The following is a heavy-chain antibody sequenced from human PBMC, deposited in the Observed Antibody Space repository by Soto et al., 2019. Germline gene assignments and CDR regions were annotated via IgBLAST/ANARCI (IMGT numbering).Heavy chain of an antibody. CDR3: ARGVYNSGSGSYYKALPFDY. V-gene: IGHV3-74*01. J-gene: IGHJ4*02. D-gene: IGHD3-10*01. Sequence: PGGSLRLSCAASRFTFNSYWMHWVRQAPGKGLLWVSRINSDGSKTDYADSVKGRFTISRDNAKNTLYLQMSSLRAEDTAVYFCARGVYNSGSGSYYKALPFDYWGQGTLVTVSS. CDR1: RFTFNSYW. CDR2: INSDGSKT.